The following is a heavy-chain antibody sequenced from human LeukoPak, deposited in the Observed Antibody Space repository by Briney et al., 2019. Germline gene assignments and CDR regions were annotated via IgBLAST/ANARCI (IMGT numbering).Heavy chain of an antibody. V-gene: IGHV3-30*02. CDR2: IRYDGSNK. J-gene: IGHJ4*02. CDR3: ANKQYTGAAAGTVDY. D-gene: IGHD6-13*01. Sequence: GGSLRLSCAASGFTFSSYGMHWVRQAPGKGLEWVAFIRYDGSNKYYADSVKGRFTISRDNSKNTLYLQMNSLRAEDTAVYYCANKQYTGAAAGTVDYWGQGTLVTVSS. CDR1: GFTFSSYG.